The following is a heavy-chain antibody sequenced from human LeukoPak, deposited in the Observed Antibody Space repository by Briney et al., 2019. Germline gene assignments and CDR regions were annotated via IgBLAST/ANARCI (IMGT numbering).Heavy chain of an antibody. CDR1: GFSLSTYS. D-gene: IGHD6-19*01. CDR3: IRTTYSSAWFLDY. V-gene: IGHV3-49*04. J-gene: IGHJ4*02. Sequence: PGGSLRLSCAASGFSLSTYSMNWVRQAPGEGLEWVGFIRSKHYGGTTEYAASVKGRFTISRDDSKSIAYLQMNSLKTEDTAVYYCIRTTYSSAWFLDYWGQGTLVTVSS. CDR2: IRSKHYGGTT.